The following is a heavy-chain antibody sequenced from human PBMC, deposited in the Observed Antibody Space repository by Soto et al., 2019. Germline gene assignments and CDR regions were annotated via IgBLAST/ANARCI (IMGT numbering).Heavy chain of an antibody. CDR1: GFTFSSYA. Sequence: SLRLSCAASGFTFSSYAMSWVRQAPGKGLEWVSAISGSGGSTYYADSVKGRFTISRDNSKNTLYLQMNSLRAEDTAVYYCAKGDYCSSTSCYGGAFDIWGQGTMVTVSS. CDR3: AKGDYCSSTSCYGGAFDI. V-gene: IGHV3-23*01. CDR2: ISGSGGST. J-gene: IGHJ3*02. D-gene: IGHD2-2*01.